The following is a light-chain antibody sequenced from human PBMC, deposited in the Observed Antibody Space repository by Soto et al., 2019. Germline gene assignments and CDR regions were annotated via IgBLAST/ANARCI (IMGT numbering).Light chain of an antibody. V-gene: IGKV1-27*01. J-gene: IGKJ4*02. CDR3: QNYNRATLK. Sequence: IQMTQSPSSLSASVGDTVTITCRASQGINNYVAWYQQRPGKNPKLLIYAASTLHSGVPSRFSGSGSGTNFTLTITSLQPEDVATYSCQNYNRATLKCGGGTKVDIK. CDR1: QGINNY. CDR2: AAS.